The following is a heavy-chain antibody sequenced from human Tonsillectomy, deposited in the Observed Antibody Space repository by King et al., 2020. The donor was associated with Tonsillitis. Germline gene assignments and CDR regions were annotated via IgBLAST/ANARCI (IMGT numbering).Heavy chain of an antibody. CDR1: GFTFSTYG. J-gene: IGHJ6*02. CDR2: IRYDGSNK. Sequence: VQLVESGGGVVQPGGSLRLSCAASGFTFSTYGMHWVRQAPGKGLEWVAFIRYDGSNKYYADSVKGRFTISRDNSKNTLYLQMNSLRAEDTAVYYCANDISATWFGEFGGDYYSVGLDVWGQGTTVTVSS. D-gene: IGHD3-10*01. V-gene: IGHV3-30*02. CDR3: ANDISATWFGEFGGDYYSVGLDV.